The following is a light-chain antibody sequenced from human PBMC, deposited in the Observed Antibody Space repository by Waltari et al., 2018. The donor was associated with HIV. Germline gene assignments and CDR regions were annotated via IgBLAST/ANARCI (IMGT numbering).Light chain of an antibody. CDR2: KDT. J-gene: IGLJ1*01. Sequence: SYELPPPPSVSVSPGQSARIPCFRDAFPNQSVYWYQQKPGQAPVLLIYKDTERPSGIPERFSGSSSGTTVTLTISGVQAEDEADYYCHSSDSSAAYVFGTGTKVTVL. V-gene: IGLV3-25*03. CDR3: HSSDSSAAYV. CDR1: AFPNQS.